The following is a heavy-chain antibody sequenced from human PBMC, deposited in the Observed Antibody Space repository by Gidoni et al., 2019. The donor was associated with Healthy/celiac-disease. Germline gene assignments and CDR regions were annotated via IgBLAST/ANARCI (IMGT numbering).Heavy chain of an antibody. J-gene: IGHJ6*03. CDR1: GGSFSGYY. CDR2: INHSGST. D-gene: IGHD3-22*01. CDR3: ARGGNYYDSSGHLFYYYYYYMDV. Sequence: QVQLQQWGAGLLKPSETLSLTCAVYGGSFSGYYWSWIRQPPGKGLEWIGEINHSGSTNYNPSLKSRVTISVDTSKNQFSLKLSSVTAADTAVYYCARGGNYYDSSGHLFYYYYYYMDVWGKGTTVTVSS. V-gene: IGHV4-34*01.